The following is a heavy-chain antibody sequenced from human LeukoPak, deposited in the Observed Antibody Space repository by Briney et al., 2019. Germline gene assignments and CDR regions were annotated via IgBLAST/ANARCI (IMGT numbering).Heavy chain of an antibody. V-gene: IGHV1-18*01. CDR1: GYTFTTYS. J-gene: IGHJ1*01. Sequence: ASVKVSCKAAGYTFTTYSLAWVRQAPGQSLEWMGWISVNNGGTNYAQSFQDRVTLTRDTSTNTAYLELRSLRSDDTAIIYCATATQPRGYFLHWGQGTLVTVSS. CDR3: ATATQPRGYFLH. D-gene: IGHD2-2*01. CDR2: ISVNNGGT.